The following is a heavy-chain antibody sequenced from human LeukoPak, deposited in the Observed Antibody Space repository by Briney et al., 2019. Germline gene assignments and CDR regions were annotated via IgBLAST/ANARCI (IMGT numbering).Heavy chain of an antibody. D-gene: IGHD6-13*01. V-gene: IGHV1-18*01. CDR2: NSAYNGNT. CDR1: GYTFTSYG. CDR3: ARMIAAAGTDYYYMDV. Sequence: ASVKVSCKASGYTFTSYGISWVRQAPGQGLEWMGWNSAYNGNTNYAQKLQGRVTMTTDTSTSTAYMELRSLRSDDTAMYYCARMIAAAGTDYYYMDVWGKGTTVTVSS. J-gene: IGHJ6*03.